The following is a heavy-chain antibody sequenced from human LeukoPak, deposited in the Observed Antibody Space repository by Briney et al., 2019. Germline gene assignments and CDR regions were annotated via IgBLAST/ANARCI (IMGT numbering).Heavy chain of an antibody. V-gene: IGHV4-4*07. J-gene: IGHJ4*02. CDR2: IYTSGST. Sequence: PSETLSLTCAVYGGSFSGYYWSWIRQPAGKGLEWIGRIYTSGSTNYNPSLKSRVTMSVDTSKNQFSLKLSSVTAADTAVYYCAREGYSYGRYFDYWGQGTLVTVSS. D-gene: IGHD5-18*01. CDR1: GGSFSGYY. CDR3: AREGYSYGRYFDY.